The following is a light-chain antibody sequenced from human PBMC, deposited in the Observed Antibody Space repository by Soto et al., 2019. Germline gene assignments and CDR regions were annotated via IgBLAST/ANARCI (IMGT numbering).Light chain of an antibody. J-gene: IGKJ2*01. CDR2: DAS. CDR3: QQRASWPHA. V-gene: IGKV3-11*01. CDR1: QSVSSS. Sequence: EIVLTQSPGTLSLSPGERATLSCRASQSVSSSLAWYQQKPGLAPTLLIFDASNRASGVPDRFTGGGSGTDFSLTISSLEPEDSAVYYCQQRASWPHAFGQGTKLEIK.